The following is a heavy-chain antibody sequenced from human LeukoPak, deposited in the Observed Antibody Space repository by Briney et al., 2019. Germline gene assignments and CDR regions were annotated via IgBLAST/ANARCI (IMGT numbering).Heavy chain of an antibody. Sequence: GGSLRLSCAASGFSFSRHWMNWVRQAPGKGLEWVSAISGSGGSTYYADSVKGRFTISRDNSKNTLYLQMNSLRAEDTAVYYCAKDINYYDSSGYSNWGQGILVTVSS. D-gene: IGHD3-22*01. CDR3: AKDINYYDSSGYSN. CDR2: ISGSGGST. V-gene: IGHV3-23*01. CDR1: GFSFSRHW. J-gene: IGHJ4*02.